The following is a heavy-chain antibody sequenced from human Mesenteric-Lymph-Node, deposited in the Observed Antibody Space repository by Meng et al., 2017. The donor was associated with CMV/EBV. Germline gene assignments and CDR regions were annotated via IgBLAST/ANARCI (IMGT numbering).Heavy chain of an antibody. CDR3: ARNKNYGDYFDY. D-gene: IGHD4/OR15-4a*01. Sequence: CTVSGGSISSVGYYWSWIRQHPGKGLEWIGYVYYSVSTYYSPSIKSRVTISLDTSKNQFSLNLASVTAADTAVYYCARNKNYGDYFDYWGQGTLVTVSS. CDR1: GGSISSVGYY. J-gene: IGHJ4*02. CDR2: VYYSVST. V-gene: IGHV4-31*03.